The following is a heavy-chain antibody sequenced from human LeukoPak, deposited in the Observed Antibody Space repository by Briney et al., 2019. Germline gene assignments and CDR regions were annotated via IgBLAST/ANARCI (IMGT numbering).Heavy chain of an antibody. CDR3: ARGPPAAANYYYYMDV. D-gene: IGHD2-2*01. Sequence: SVKVSCKASGGTFSSYAISWVRQAPGQGLEWMGGIIPIFGTANYAQKFQGRVTITADESTSTAYMELSSLRSEDTAVYYCARGPPAAANYYYYMDVWGKGTTVTVSS. J-gene: IGHJ6*03. CDR1: GGTFSSYA. V-gene: IGHV1-69*13. CDR2: IIPIFGTA.